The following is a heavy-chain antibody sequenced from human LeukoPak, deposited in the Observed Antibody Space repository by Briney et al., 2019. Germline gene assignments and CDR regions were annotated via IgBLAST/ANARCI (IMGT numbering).Heavy chain of an antibody. CDR1: GYTFTSYY. CDR3: ARESSVGELPYY. CDR2: INPSCGST. D-gene: IGHD1-26*01. J-gene: IGHJ4*02. Sequence: ASVKVSCKASGYTFTSYYMHWVRQAPGQGLEWMGIINPSCGSTSYAQKFQGRVTMTRDTSTSTVYMELSSLRSEDTAVYYCARESSVGELPYYWGQGTLVTVSS. V-gene: IGHV1-46*01.